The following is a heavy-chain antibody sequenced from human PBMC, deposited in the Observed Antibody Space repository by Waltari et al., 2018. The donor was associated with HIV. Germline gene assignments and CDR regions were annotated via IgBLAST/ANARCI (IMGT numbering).Heavy chain of an antibody. V-gene: IGHV3-33*01. CDR2: IWYDGSNK. Sequence: QVQVVESGGGVVQPGRALRLSCAGSGLTFSSYAMPWVRQAPGKGLEWVAVIWYDGSNKYYADSVKGRFTISRDNSKNTLYLQMNSLRAEDTAVYYCAREGGSSGQRVRYYYYGMDVWGQGTTVTVSS. D-gene: IGHD3-22*01. J-gene: IGHJ6*02. CDR1: GLTFSSYA. CDR3: AREGGSSGQRVRYYYYGMDV.